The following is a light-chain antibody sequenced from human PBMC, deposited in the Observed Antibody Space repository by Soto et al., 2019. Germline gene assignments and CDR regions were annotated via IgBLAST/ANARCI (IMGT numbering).Light chain of an antibody. J-gene: IGKJ1*01. CDR2: GAS. Sequence: EIVMTQSPATLSVSPGERATLSCRASQSVSSKLAWYQQKPGQAPRLLIYGASTRATGIPARFSGSGSGTEFTLTISSLPSEDFAVYYCQQYNNWPQTFGQGTKVEIK. CDR1: QSVSSK. CDR3: QQYNNWPQT. V-gene: IGKV3-15*01.